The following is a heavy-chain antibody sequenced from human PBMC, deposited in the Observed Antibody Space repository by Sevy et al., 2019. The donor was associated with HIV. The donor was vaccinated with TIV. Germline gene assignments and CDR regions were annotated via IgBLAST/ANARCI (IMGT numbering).Heavy chain of an antibody. CDR1: GFTFSSYS. CDR3: ARDCSSTSCLWGLDV. CDR2: IDSSSSNR. Sequence: GGSLRLSCAASGFTFSSYSMNWVRQAPGKGLEWLSYIDSSSSNRYYAESVKGRFTVSRDNAKNSLFLQMNSLRVEDTAVYYCARDCSSTSCLWGLDVWGQGTAVTVSS. J-gene: IGHJ6*02. V-gene: IGHV3-48*01. D-gene: IGHD2-2*01.